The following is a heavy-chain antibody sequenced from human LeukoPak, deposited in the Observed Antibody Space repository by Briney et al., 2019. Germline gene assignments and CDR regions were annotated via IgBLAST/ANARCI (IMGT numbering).Heavy chain of an antibody. CDR1: GYTFTSYD. CDR3: ARARGAMDFWSGNSFDP. J-gene: IGHJ5*02. V-gene: IGHV1-18*01. Sequence: ASVKVSCKASGYTFTSYDISWVRQAPGQGLEWMGWINAYNGNTNYAQKLQGRVTMTRDTSTSTVYMELSSLRSEDTAVYYCARARGAMDFWSGNSFDPWGQGTLVTVSS. D-gene: IGHD3-3*01. CDR2: INAYNGNT.